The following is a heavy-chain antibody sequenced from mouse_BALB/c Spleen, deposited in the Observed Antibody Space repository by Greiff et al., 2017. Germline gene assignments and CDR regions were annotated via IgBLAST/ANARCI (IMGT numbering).Heavy chain of an antibody. V-gene: IGHV2-9*02. Sequence: QVQLQQSGPGLVAPSQSLSITCTVSGFSLTSYGVHWVRQPPGKGLEWLGVIWAGGSTNYNSALMSRLSISKDNSKSQVFLKMNSLQTDDTAMYYCARDGKYGNYLSPFAYWGQGTLVTVSA. CDR2: IWAGGST. J-gene: IGHJ3*01. D-gene: IGHD2-10*02. CDR1: GFSLTSYG. CDR3: ARDGKYGNYLSPFAY.